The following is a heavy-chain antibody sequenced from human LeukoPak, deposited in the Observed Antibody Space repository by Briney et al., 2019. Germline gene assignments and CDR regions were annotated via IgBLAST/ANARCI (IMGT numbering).Heavy chain of an antibody. Sequence: GGSLRLSCAASGFTFSSYAMHWVRQAPGKGLEWVAVISYDGSNKYYADSVKGRFTISRDNSKNTLYLQMNSLRAEDTAVYYCARATTVTTKFDYWGQGTLVTVSS. D-gene: IGHD4-17*01. CDR1: GFTFSSYA. CDR2: ISYDGSNK. CDR3: ARATTVTTKFDY. V-gene: IGHV3-30*04. J-gene: IGHJ4*02.